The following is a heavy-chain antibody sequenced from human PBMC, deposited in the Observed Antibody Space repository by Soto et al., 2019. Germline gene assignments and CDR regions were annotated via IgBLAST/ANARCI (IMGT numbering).Heavy chain of an antibody. CDR1: GFTLSSSA. D-gene: IGHD3-22*01. J-gene: IGHJ4*02. CDR2: IVAGSGNT. V-gene: IGHV1-58*01. Sequence: SVKVSCKTSGFTLSSSAVQRVRQARGQRLEWIGWIVAGSGNTHYAQRFQERVTITRDMSASTAYLELSSLRSEDTAVYYCAADPYYYDSSDYYSFDHWGQGTLVTVSS. CDR3: AADPYYYDSSDYYSFDH.